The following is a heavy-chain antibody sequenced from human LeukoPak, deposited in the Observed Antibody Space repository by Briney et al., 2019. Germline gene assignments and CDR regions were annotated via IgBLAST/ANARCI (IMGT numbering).Heavy chain of an antibody. D-gene: IGHD2-2*01. CDR3: AKGCISTPCASTRWFDP. CDR1: GFTFITYA. Sequence: PGGALRLSCAASGFTFITYAMSWVRQAPGRGLEGVSAISGSGGATYYAGSVKGGFTSSRDNSKNALYLQVDGLRAEDTAVYSSAKGCISTPCASTRWFDPWGQGTLVTVSS. V-gene: IGHV3-23*01. J-gene: IGHJ5*02. CDR2: ISGSGGAT.